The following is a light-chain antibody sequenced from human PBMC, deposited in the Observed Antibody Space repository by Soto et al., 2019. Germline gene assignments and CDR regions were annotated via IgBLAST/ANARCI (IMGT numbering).Light chain of an antibody. CDR2: DVS. V-gene: IGLV2-14*03. Sequence: QSALTQPASVSGSPGQSITISCTGTRSDVGGYNFVSWYQQHPGKAPKLMIYDVSYRPSGVSNRFSGSKSGNTASLTISGLQAEDEADYHCNSYTSSRTRVFGSGNQLTVL. CDR3: NSYTSSRTRV. J-gene: IGLJ1*01. CDR1: RSDVGGYNF.